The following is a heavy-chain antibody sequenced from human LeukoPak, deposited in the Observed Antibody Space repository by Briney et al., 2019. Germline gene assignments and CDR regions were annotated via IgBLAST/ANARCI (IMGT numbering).Heavy chain of an antibody. Sequence: GGTLRLSCAASGFTFSSHGMRWVRQAPGKGLEWVSAISGSGNTYYADSVKGRFTISRDISKNTLYLQMNSLRAEDTAVYYCAHGGLYYFDYWGQGTLVTVSS. CDR1: GFTFSSHG. J-gene: IGHJ4*02. CDR2: ISGSGNT. V-gene: IGHV3-23*01. D-gene: IGHD3-10*01. CDR3: AHGGLYYFDY.